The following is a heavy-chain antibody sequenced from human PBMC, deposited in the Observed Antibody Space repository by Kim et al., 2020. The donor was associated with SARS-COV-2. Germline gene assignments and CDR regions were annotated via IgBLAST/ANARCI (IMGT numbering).Heavy chain of an antibody. D-gene: IGHD3-10*01. Sequence: SETLSLTCAVYGGSFSGYYWSWIRQPPGKGLEWIGEINHSGSTNYNPSLKSRVTISVDTSKNQFSLKLSSVTAADTAVYYCAREPPELIRGTGLYSRPHKPRPKQKTGNWFDPWGQGTLVTVSS. CDR2: INHSGST. V-gene: IGHV4-34*01. CDR3: AREPPELIRGTGLYSRPHKPRPKQKTGNWFDP. J-gene: IGHJ5*02. CDR1: GGSFSGYY.